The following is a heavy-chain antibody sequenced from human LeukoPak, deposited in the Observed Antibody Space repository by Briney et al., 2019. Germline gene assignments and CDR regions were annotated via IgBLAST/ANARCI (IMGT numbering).Heavy chain of an antibody. V-gene: IGHV4-34*01. Sequence: SETLSLTCGVSGTSFSSYYWSWIRQTPGKGLEWIGEVNHSGCTNMNPSLKSRVTISVDTSKNQFSLRMSTVTAADTAVYFCARMTTGHDYWGQGTLVTVSS. CDR1: GTSFSSYY. D-gene: IGHD4-17*01. CDR2: VNHSGCT. J-gene: IGHJ4*02. CDR3: ARMTTGHDY.